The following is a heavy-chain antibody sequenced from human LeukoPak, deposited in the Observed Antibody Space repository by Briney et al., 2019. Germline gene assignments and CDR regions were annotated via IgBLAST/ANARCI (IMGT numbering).Heavy chain of an antibody. V-gene: IGHV4-59*01. J-gene: IGHJ4*02. CDR1: GGSISSYY. CDR2: IYYSGST. CDR3: ARVRSGYGSYGLFDY. D-gene: IGHD5-18*01. Sequence: SETLPLTCTASGGSISSYYWSWIRQPPGKGLEWIGYIYYSGSTNYNPSLKSRVTISVDTSKNQFSLKLSSVTAADTAVYYCARVRSGYGSYGLFDYWGQGTLVTVSS.